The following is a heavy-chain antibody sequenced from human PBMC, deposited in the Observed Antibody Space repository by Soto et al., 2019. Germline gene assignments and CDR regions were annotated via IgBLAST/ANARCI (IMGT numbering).Heavy chain of an antibody. V-gene: IGHV3-23*01. CDR3: AKVGDFWSIDY. CDR1: GFTFRHYA. D-gene: IGHD3-3*01. CDR2: ISGSGGST. Sequence: GGSLRLSCAASGFTFRHYAMTWVRQAPGKGLEWVSGISGSGGSTYYADSVKGRFTISRDNSKNTLYLQMKSLRAEDTAVYYCAKVGDFWSIDYWGQGTLVTVSS. J-gene: IGHJ4*02.